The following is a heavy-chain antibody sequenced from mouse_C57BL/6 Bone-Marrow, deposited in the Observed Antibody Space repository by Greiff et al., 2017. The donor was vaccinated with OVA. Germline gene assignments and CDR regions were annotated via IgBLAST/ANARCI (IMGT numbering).Heavy chain of an antibody. D-gene: IGHD5-1*01. CDR2: IDPSDSYT. CDR1: GYTFTSYW. Sequence: QVQPQQPGAELVRPGTSVKLSCKASGYTFTSYWMHWVKQRPGQGLEWIGVIDPSDSYTNYNQKFKGKATLTVDTSSSTAYMQLSSLTSEDSAVYYCARGSTHWGQGTTLTVSS. CDR3: ARGSTH. J-gene: IGHJ2*01. V-gene: IGHV1-59*01.